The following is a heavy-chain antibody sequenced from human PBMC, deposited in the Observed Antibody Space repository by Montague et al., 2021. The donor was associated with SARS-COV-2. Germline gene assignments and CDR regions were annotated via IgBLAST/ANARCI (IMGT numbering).Heavy chain of an antibody. CDR3: VRNPHYDGLNGPPDF. D-gene: IGHD3-9*01. Sequence: SETLSLTCTVPGVSVTGDYWRWIRQPPGKELEWVGDVLYKKGTNFNPSLKSRVAIFVDTSKDQFSLRLTSVTAADTAFYYRVRNPHYDGLNGPPDFWDQGTWVTVSS. CDR1: GVSVTGDY. CDR2: VLYKKGT. V-gene: IGHV4-59*08. J-gene: IGHJ4*02.